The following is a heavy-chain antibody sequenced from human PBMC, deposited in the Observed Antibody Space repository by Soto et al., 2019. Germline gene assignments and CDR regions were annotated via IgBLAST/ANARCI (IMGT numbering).Heavy chain of an antibody. D-gene: IGHD3-16*02. CDR2: IWYDGSNK. V-gene: IGHV3-33*01. Sequence: QVQLVESGGGVVQPGRSLRLSCAASGFTFSSFGMHWVRQAPGKGLEWVAVIWYDGSNKYYADSVKGRFTISRDNSKNTLYLQMNSLRAEDTAVYYCARGIGGGVIVTNYYYMDVWGKGTTVTVSS. CDR3: ARGIGGGVIVTNYYYMDV. J-gene: IGHJ6*03. CDR1: GFTFSSFG.